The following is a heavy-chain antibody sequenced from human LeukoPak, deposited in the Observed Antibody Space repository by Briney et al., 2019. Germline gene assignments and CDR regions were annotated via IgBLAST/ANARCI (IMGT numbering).Heavy chain of an antibody. CDR2: IWWDGSKE. D-gene: IGHD2-8*01. Sequence: GGSLRLSCAASGFTLTTNGMHWVRQAPGKGLEWVAVIWWDGSKEFYADSVKGRFIISRDISKNTLYPEMSSLRAEDTAVYYCARDDDTNSQYLRLNYWGQGTLVTVSS. V-gene: IGHV3-33*01. J-gene: IGHJ4*02. CDR3: ARDDDTNSQYLRLNY. CDR1: GFTLTTNG.